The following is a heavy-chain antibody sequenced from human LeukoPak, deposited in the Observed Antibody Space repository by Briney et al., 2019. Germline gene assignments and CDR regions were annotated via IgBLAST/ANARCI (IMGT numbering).Heavy chain of an antibody. CDR3: ARGRPHGNDY. CDR2: IASDGSST. Sequence: GGSLRLSCAASGFTFSSYWMNWVRQAPGKGLVWVSRIASDGSSTTYADSVKGRFSISRDNAKNTLDLQMNSLRVEDTAVYYCARGRPHGNDYWGQGTLVTVSS. J-gene: IGHJ4*02. CDR1: GFTFSSYW. D-gene: IGHD4-23*01. V-gene: IGHV3-74*01.